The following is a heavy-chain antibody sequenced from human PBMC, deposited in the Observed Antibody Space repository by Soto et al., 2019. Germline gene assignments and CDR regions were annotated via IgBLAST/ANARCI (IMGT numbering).Heavy chain of an antibody. CDR2: DHRDGTTT. D-gene: IGHD3-10*01. CDR3: ARGDRGGFDL. V-gene: IGHV3-74*01. CDR1: GFTFDYYW. Sequence: EVQLVESGGGLVQPGESLRLSCAASGFTFDYYWMHWVRQAPGKGLVWVSRDHRDGTTTTYADSVKGRFTISRDNARNTVSLQMSSLRAEDRAIYYCARGDRGGFDLWGHGTVVTVSS. J-gene: IGHJ3*01.